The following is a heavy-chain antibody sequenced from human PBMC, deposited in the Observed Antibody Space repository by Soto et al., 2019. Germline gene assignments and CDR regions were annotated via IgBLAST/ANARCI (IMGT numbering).Heavy chain of an antibody. CDR1: GFTFSSYA. J-gene: IGHJ4*02. D-gene: IGHD3-3*01. CDR3: AKVVQLRFLECPDY. V-gene: IGHV3-23*01. Sequence: GGSLRLSCAASGFTFSSYAMSWVRQAPGKGLEWVSAISGSGGSTYYADSVKGRFTISRDNSKNTLYLQMNSLRAEDTAVYYCAKVVQLRFLECPDYWGQGTLVTVSS. CDR2: ISGSGGST.